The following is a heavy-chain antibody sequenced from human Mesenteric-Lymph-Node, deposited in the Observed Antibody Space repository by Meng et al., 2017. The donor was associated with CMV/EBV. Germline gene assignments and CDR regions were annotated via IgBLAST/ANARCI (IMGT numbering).Heavy chain of an antibody. CDR3: ARGGVWAAAGEVDV. V-gene: IGHV3-20*04. Sequence: GESLKISCAASGFTFSSYSMNWVRQAPGKGLEWVSGINWNGGSTGYADSVKGRFTISRDNAKNSLYLQMNSLRAEDTALYYCARGGVWAAAGEVDVWGQGTTVTVSS. CDR1: GFTFSSYS. D-gene: IGHD6-13*01. CDR2: INWNGGST. J-gene: IGHJ6*02.